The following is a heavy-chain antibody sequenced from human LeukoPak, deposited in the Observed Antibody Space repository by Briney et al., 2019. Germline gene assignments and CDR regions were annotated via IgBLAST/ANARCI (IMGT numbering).Heavy chain of an antibody. CDR2: IYYSGST. Sequence: SETLSLTCTVSGGSISSSSYYWGWIRQPPGKGLEWIGSIYYSGSTYYNPSLKSRVTISVDTSKNQFSLKLSSVTAADTAVYYCAYSAGGSGIFDYWGQGTLVTVSS. V-gene: IGHV4-39*07. CDR3: AYSAGGSGIFDY. D-gene: IGHD3-10*01. J-gene: IGHJ4*02. CDR1: GGSISSSSYY.